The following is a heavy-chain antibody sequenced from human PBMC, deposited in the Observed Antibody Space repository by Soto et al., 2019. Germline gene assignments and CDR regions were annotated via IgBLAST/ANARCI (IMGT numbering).Heavy chain of an antibody. D-gene: IGHD5-18*01. V-gene: IGHV3-23*01. CDR1: GFTFSTYA. J-gene: IGHJ4*02. CDR2: LTNTGDST. CDR3: ARGGPRDGYRDLDY. Sequence: EVQLLESGGALVQPGGSLRLSCAASGFTFSTYAMPWVRQAPGKGLEWVASLTNTGDSTHYPDSVKGRFTISRDNSKNTMYLQMSSLRAEDTAVYYCARGGPRDGYRDLDYWGQGTQVTVSS.